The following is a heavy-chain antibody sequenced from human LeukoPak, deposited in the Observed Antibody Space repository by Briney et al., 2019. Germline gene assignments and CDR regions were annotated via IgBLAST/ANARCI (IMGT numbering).Heavy chain of an antibody. V-gene: IGHV4-59*01. Sequence: SETLSLTCTVSGASISSYYWSWIRQPPGKGLEWIGYIYHTGSANSNASLKSRVTISVDTPKNQFSLKLRSVTAADTAVYYCARVAYGSGSQTFYYYGMDVWGQGTTVTVSS. J-gene: IGHJ6*02. D-gene: IGHD3-10*01. CDR1: GASISSYY. CDR3: ARVAYGSGSQTFYYYGMDV. CDR2: IYHTGSA.